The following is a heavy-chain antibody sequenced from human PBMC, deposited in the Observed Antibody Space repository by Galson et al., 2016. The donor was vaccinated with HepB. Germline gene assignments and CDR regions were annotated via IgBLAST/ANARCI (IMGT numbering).Heavy chain of an antibody. CDR3: ARTAGLDSLDV. CDR2: IYTGGGFT. D-gene: IGHD3-9*01. Sequence: SLRLSCAVSGIAVSGNYMSWVRQAPGKGLELVSVIYTGGGFTYYSDSVKGRFTISGDDSKNTLYLQMNSLRVDDTAVYYCARTAGLDSLDVWGQGTKVTVSS. CDR1: GIAVSGNY. J-gene: IGHJ6*02. V-gene: IGHV3-53*01.